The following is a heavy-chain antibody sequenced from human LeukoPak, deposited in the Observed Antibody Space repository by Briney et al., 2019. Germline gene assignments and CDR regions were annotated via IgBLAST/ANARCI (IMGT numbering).Heavy chain of an antibody. CDR3: ARESSGSRRVNNYYYMDV. J-gene: IGHJ6*03. D-gene: IGHD1-26*01. CDR2: ISSSSSYI. V-gene: IGHV3-21*01. CDR1: GFTFSRYS. Sequence: PGGSLRLSCAASGFTFSRYSMNWVRQAPGKGLEWVSSISSSSSYIYYADSVKGRFTISRDNAKNSLYLQMNSLRAEDTAVCYCARESSGSRRVNNYYYMDVWGKGTTVTVSS.